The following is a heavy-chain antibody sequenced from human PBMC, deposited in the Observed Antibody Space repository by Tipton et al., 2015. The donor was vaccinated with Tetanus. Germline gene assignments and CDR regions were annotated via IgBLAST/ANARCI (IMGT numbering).Heavy chain of an antibody. CDR2: VYPGDSDA. CDR1: GYTFETKW. CDR3: AKHQGGASHSNYGI. Sequence: VQLVQSGAEVRKPGETLRISCQASGYTFETKWIACVRQKPGKGLEGIGIVYPGDSDAKYSSPFEGQVSISVGKSVTTAYVHWGSLKASDTAIYYCAKHQGGASHSNYGIWGQGTLVSVSS. V-gene: IGHV5-51*01. J-gene: IGHJ4*02. D-gene: IGHD4-11*01.